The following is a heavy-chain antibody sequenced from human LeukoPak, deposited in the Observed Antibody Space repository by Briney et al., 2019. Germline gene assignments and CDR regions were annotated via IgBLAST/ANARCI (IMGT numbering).Heavy chain of an antibody. V-gene: IGHV3-74*01. J-gene: IGHJ6*02. D-gene: IGHD3-9*01. CDR2: INSDGSST. CDR1: GFTFSSYW. CDR3: ARGTLLRYFPMDV. Sequence: GGSLRLSCAASGFTFSSYWMHWVRQAPGKGLVWVSRINSDGSSTSYADSVKGRFTISRDNAKNTLYLQMNSLRAEDTAVYYCARGTLLRYFPMDVWGQGTTVTVSS.